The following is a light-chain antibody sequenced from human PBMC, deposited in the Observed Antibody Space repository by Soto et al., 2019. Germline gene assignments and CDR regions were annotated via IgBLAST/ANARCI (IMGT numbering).Light chain of an antibody. CDR2: DVS. J-gene: IGLJ1*01. CDR1: IRDIGGYDY. V-gene: IGLV2-14*03. Sequence: QSALTQPASVSGSPGQSITLSCTGTIRDIGGYDYVSWYQQLPGKAPKLIIYDVSDRPSGVSNRFSGSKSGNTASLTISGLQAEDEADFFCCSYTGSGYVFVTGTKVTVL. CDR3: CSYTGSGYV.